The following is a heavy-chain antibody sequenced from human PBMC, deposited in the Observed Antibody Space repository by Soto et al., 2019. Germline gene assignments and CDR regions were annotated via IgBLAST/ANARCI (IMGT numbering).Heavy chain of an antibody. Sequence: SETLSLTCTVSGGSISSSSYYWGWIRQPPGKGLEWIGSIYYSGSTYYNPSLKSRVTISVDTSKNQFSLKLSSVTAADTAVYYCARHAIFGPSMDVWGQGTTVTVS. D-gene: IGHD3-3*01. CDR2: IYYSGST. J-gene: IGHJ6*02. CDR1: GGSISSSSYY. V-gene: IGHV4-39*01. CDR3: ARHAIFGPSMDV.